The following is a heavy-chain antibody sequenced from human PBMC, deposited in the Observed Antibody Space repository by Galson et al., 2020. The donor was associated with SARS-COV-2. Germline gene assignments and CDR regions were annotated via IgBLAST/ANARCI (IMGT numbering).Heavy chain of an antibody. V-gene: IGHV3-53*01. CDR3: ARDPYSGGWTNYYYFGMDV. D-gene: IGHD6-19*01. Sequence: GVLKISCAASGFAVSDTYMSWIRQAPGKGLEWVALLYTGGSASYTGSVKGRFIISRDNSKNSLYLHMNSLRLEDTAVYYCARDPYSGGWTNYYYFGMDVWGQGTTVTVSS. CDR1: GFAVSDTY. CDR2: LYTGGSA. J-gene: IGHJ6*02.